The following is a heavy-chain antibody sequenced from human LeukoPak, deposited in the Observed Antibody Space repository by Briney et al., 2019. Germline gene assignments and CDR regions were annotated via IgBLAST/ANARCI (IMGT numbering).Heavy chain of an antibody. D-gene: IGHD3-10*01. CDR3: AKYRGFGDSYDS. CDR1: GFTLGAM. CDR2: IGDSGGST. J-gene: IGHJ4*02. Sequence: GGSLRLSCAASGFTLGAMSWLRQGPGKGLGWGSTIGDSGGSTYYADSVKGRFTISRDNSKNTLYLQMNILSAEDSAVYYCAKYRGFGDSYDSWGQGTLVTVSS. V-gene: IGHV3-23*01.